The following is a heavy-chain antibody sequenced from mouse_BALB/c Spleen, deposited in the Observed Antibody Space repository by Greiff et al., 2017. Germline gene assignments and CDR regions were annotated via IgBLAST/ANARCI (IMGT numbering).Heavy chain of an antibody. Sequence: QVQLQQPGAELVKPGASVKLSCKASGYTFTSYWMHWVKQRPGQGLEWIGEINPSNGRTNYNEKFKSKATLTVDKSSSTAYMQLSSLTSEDSAVYYCASRHYYGYVGWFAYWGQGTLVTVSA. CDR2: INPSNGRT. CDR3: ASRHYYGYVGWFAY. J-gene: IGHJ3*01. D-gene: IGHD1-2*01. CDR1: GYTFTSYW. V-gene: IGHV1S81*02.